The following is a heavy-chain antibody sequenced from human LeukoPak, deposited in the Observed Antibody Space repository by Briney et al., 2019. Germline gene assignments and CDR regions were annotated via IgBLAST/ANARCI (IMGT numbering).Heavy chain of an antibody. D-gene: IGHD3-16*01. CDR2: ISWNSDKI. J-gene: IGHJ6*02. CDR3: ARAGMITFGGAHYYYYGMDV. Sequence: GGSLRLSCAASGFTFENYAMHWVRQSPGKGLEWVSGISWNSDKIGYADSVKGRFTISRDNAKKSLFLQMDSLRAEDTALYYCARAGMITFGGAHYYYYGMDVWGQGTTVTVSS. CDR1: GFTFENYA. V-gene: IGHV3-9*01.